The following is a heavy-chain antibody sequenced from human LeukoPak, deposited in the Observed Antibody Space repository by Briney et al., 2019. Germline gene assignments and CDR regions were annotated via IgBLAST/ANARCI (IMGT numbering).Heavy chain of an antibody. V-gene: IGHV3-21*01. J-gene: IGHJ4*02. D-gene: IGHD6-19*01. CDR1: GFTFSSYS. CDR3: ARAAVAGYSDY. CDR2: ISSSSSYI. Sequence: GGSLRLSCAASGFTFSSYSMNWVRQAPGKGLEWVSSISSSSSYIYYADSVKGRFTISRDNAKNSLYLQMNSLRAEDTAVYYCARAAVAGYSDYWGQGTLVTVSS.